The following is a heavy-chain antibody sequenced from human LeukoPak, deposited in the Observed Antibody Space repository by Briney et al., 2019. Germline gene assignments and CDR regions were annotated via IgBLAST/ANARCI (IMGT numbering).Heavy chain of an antibody. CDR1: GDSVSSNSVT. D-gene: IGHD2-2*01. CDR3: ARRLTQYDCFDP. Sequence: SQTLSLTCAISGDSVSSNSVTWNWIRRSPSRGLEWLGRTYYRSAWYNDYAVSVRGRITVNPDTSKNQFSLHLNSVTPEDTAVYYCARRLTQYDCFDPWGQGILVTVSS. CDR2: TYYRSAWYN. J-gene: IGHJ5*02. V-gene: IGHV6-1*01.